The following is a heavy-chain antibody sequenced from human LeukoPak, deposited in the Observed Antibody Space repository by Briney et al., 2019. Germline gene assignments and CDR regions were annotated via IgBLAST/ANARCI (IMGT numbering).Heavy chain of an antibody. J-gene: IGHJ4*02. D-gene: IGHD6-13*01. CDR3: TLVTRATAAVDY. Sequence: GXXLXLSCAASGFTFSSYWMSWVRQVSGKGLEWVANIKQDGSEEYYVDSVKGRFTISRDNAEKSLYLQMNSLRVEDTAVYYCTLVTRATAAVDYWGQGTLVTVSS. CDR1: GFTFSSYW. CDR2: IKQDGSEE. V-gene: IGHV3-7*01.